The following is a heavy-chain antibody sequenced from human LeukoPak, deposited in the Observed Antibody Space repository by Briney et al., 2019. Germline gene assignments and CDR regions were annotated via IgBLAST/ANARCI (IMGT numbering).Heavy chain of an antibody. J-gene: IGHJ4*02. CDR3: ARGGSDYDILTGYSPAFDY. Sequence: PSETLSLTCTVSGGSISSSSYYSGWIRQPPGKWLEWIGSIYYSGSTYYNPDLKSRVTISVDTSKNQFSLKLSSVTAADTAVYYCARGGSDYDILTGYSPAFDYWGQGTLVTVSS. V-gene: IGHV4-39*01. D-gene: IGHD3-9*01. CDR2: IYYSGST. CDR1: GGSISSSSYY.